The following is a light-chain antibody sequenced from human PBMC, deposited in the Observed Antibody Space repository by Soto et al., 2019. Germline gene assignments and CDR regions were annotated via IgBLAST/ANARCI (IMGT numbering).Light chain of an antibody. CDR1: QSISSY. Sequence: DIQVTQSPSSLSASVGDRVTITCRASQSISSYLNWYQQKPGKAPKLLIYAASSLQSGVPSRFSGSGSGTDFTLTISRLEPEDFAVYYCQQYGSSIQTFGQGTKVDIK. CDR3: QQYGSSIQT. V-gene: IGKV1-39*01. J-gene: IGKJ1*01. CDR2: AAS.